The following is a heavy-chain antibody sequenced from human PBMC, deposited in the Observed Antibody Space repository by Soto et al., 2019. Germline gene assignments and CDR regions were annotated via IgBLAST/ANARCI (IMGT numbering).Heavy chain of an antibody. CDR3: AAETSGWSHAFDI. J-gene: IGHJ3*02. Sequence: EVQLVESGGGLVKPGGSLRLSCAASGFTFSDYSMNWVRQAPGKGLEWVSSISSGSSYIYYTDSVKGRFTISRDNAKNSLYLQMNSLRAEDTAVYYCAAETSGWSHAFDIWGQGTMVTVSS. CDR2: ISSGSSYI. CDR1: GFTFSDYS. V-gene: IGHV3-21*01. D-gene: IGHD6-19*01.